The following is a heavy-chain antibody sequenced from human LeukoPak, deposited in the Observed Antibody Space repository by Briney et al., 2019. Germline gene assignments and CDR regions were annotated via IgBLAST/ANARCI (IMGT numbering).Heavy chain of an antibody. Sequence: SETLSLTCTASGGSISAYYWNWIRQPAGKGLEWIGRIYTSGSANYNPSLKSRVTMSVDTSKNQFSLRLSSVTAADTAVYYCARGHYYDFWSGYYQGWFDPWGQGTLVTVSS. J-gene: IGHJ5*02. CDR3: ARGHYYDFWSGYYQGWFDP. CDR1: GGSISAYY. V-gene: IGHV4-4*07. D-gene: IGHD3-3*01. CDR2: IYTSGSA.